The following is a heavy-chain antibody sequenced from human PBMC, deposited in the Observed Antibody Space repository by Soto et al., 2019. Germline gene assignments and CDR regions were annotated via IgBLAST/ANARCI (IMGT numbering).Heavy chain of an antibody. CDR1: GFTFSNAW. J-gene: IGHJ4*02. Sequence: PRLSCAASGFTFSNAWMSWVRQAPGKGLEWVGRIKSKTDGGTTDYAAPVKGRFTISRDDSKNTLYLQMNSLKTEDTAVYYCTTDQASSSWNYYFDYWGQGTLVTVSS. CDR3: TTDQASSSWNYYFDY. V-gene: IGHV3-15*01. CDR2: IKSKTDGGTT. D-gene: IGHD6-13*01.